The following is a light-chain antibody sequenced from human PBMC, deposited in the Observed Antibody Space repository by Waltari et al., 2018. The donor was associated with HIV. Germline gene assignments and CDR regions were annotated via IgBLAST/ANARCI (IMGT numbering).Light chain of an antibody. CDR1: QSISSY. CDR3: QQSYSRPPT. Sequence: DIQMTQSPSSLSASVGDRVIITCRASQSISSYLNWYQQKPGKVPKLLIHAASTLQSGVPSRFSGSGSGTDFTLTISSLQPEDFATYDCQQSYSRPPTFGQGTNLEI. CDR2: AAS. J-gene: IGKJ2*01. V-gene: IGKV1-39*01.